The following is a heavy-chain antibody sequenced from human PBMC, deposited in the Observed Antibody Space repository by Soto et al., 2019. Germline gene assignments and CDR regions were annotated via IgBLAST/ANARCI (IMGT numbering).Heavy chain of an antibody. CDR2: ISWNSGSI. CDR3: AKGSGYSHYYYYMDV. Sequence: HPGGSLRLSCAASGFTFDDYAMHWVRQAPGKGLEWVSGISWNSGSIGYADSVKGRFTISRDNAKNSLYLQMNSLRAEDTALYYCAKGSGYSHYYYYMDVWGKGTTVTVSS. D-gene: IGHD4-4*01. J-gene: IGHJ6*03. CDR1: GFTFDDYA. V-gene: IGHV3-9*01.